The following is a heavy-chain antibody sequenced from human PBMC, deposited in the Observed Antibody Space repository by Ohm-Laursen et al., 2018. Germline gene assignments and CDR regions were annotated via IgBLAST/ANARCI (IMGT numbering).Heavy chain of an antibody. V-gene: IGHV4-4*07. CDR3: ARSREDSVTTWDY. Sequence: GTLSLTCTVSGASISSHYWSWIRQPAGKGLECIGRMYVGGDTSYNPSLKSRVTMSLDTSKNQFSLNLTSVTAADTAVYYCARSREDSVTTWDYWGQGILVTVSS. CDR1: GASISSHY. D-gene: IGHD4-17*01. CDR2: MYVGGDT. J-gene: IGHJ4*02.